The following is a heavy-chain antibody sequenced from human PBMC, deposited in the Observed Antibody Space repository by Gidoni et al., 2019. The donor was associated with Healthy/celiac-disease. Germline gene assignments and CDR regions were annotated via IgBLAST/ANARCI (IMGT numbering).Heavy chain of an antibody. D-gene: IGHD3-3*01. J-gene: IGHJ3*02. V-gene: IGHV3-53*01. CDR2: IYSGGST. CDR1: GFTVSSNY. Sequence: EVQLVESGGGLIQPGGSLRLSCAASGFTVSSNYMSWVRQAPGKGLEWVSVIYSGGSTYYADSVKGRFTISRDNSKDTLYLQMNSLRAEDTAVYYCAGAVRFRNDAFDIWGQGTMVTVSS. CDR3: AGAVRFRNDAFDI.